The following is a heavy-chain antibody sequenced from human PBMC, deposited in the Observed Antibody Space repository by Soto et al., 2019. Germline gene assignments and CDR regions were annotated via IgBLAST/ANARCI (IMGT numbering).Heavy chain of an antibody. V-gene: IGHV4-30-2*01. D-gene: IGHD3-10*01. J-gene: IGHJ5*02. Sequence: PSETLSLTCAVSGGSISSGGYSWSWIRQPPGKGLEWIGYIYHSGSTYYNPSLKSRVAISVDKSKNQFSLNLNSVTAADTAVYYCARDRPYYYGSGSDNWFDPWGQGTLVTVSS. CDR1: GGSISSGGYS. CDR2: IYHSGST. CDR3: ARDRPYYYGSGSDNWFDP.